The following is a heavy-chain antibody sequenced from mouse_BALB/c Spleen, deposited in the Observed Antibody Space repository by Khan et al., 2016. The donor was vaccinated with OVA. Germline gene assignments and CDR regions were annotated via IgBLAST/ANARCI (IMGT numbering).Heavy chain of an antibody. CDR3: ADHLTGSFAY. J-gene: IGHJ3*01. CDR1: GFTFSSYS. D-gene: IGHD4-1*01. Sequence: EVQLQESGGDLVKPGGSLKLSCAASGFTFSSYSMSWVRQTPDKRLEWVASISSGGDYTYYPESVKGRFTISRDNAKNTLYLQMSDLKSEDTAMYYCADHLTGSFAYWCQGTLVTVSA. CDR2: ISSGGDYT. V-gene: IGHV5-6*01.